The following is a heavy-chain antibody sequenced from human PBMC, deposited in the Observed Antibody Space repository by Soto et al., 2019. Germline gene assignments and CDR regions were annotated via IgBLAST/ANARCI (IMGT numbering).Heavy chain of an antibody. J-gene: IGHJ4*02. V-gene: IGHV3-23*01. Sequence: GGSLRLSCAASGFTFSSYAMSWVRQAPGKGLEWVSAISGSGGSTYYADSVKGRFTISRDNSKNTLYLQMNSLRAEDTAVYYCAKLRDHHYDSSGYYNWGQGTLVTVSS. CDR2: ISGSGGST. CDR1: GFTFSSYA. D-gene: IGHD3-22*01. CDR3: AKLRDHHYDSSGYYN.